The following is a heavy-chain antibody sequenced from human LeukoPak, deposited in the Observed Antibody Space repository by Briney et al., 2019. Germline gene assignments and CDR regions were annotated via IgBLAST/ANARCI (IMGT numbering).Heavy chain of an antibody. CDR2: INSDSGYK. V-gene: IGHV1-2*02. D-gene: IGHD3-9*01. CDR1: GYNFNAYY. Sequence: ASVRVSCKTSGYNFNAYYINWLRQAPGQGLEWMGWINSDSGYKKYAQKFQGRVTMTRDRSITTVFMDLTGLTSDDTAIYFCARNFDMKGFDPWGQGTLVTVSS. CDR3: ARNFDMKGFDP. J-gene: IGHJ5*02.